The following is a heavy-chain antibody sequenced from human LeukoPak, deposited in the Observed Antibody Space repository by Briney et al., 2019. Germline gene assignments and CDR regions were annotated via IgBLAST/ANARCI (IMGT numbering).Heavy chain of an antibody. V-gene: IGHV3-21*01. Sequence: GRSLRLSCAASGFTFSSYGMHWVRQAPGKGLEWVSCIGTRSTSMYYADSVRGRFSISRDNAKNSVYLQMNSLRAEDTAVYYCAREGGGDYGEGFDYWGQGTLVTVSS. CDR2: IGTRSTSM. CDR1: GFTFSSYG. J-gene: IGHJ4*02. CDR3: AREGGGDYGEGFDY. D-gene: IGHD4/OR15-4a*01.